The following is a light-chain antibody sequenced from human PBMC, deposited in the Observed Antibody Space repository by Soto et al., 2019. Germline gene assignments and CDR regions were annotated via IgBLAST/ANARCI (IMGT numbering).Light chain of an antibody. CDR3: AAWDDSLSGLNYV. CDR1: SSNIGSNT. J-gene: IGLJ1*01. Sequence: QSVLTQPPSASGTPGQRVNISCSGSSSNIGSNTVNWYQHLPGTAPKILIYSNNQRPSVVPDLFSASKSGPSASLTISVLQSEDEADYYCAAWDDSLSGLNYVFGTGTNVTVL. CDR2: SNN. V-gene: IGLV1-44*01.